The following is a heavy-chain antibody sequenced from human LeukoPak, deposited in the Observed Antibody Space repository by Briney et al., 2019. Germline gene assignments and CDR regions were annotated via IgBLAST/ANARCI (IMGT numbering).Heavy chain of an antibody. CDR1: GFTFSSYS. D-gene: IGHD1-1*01. CDR2: ISSSSSYI. CDR3: ARGSSQADWNDGLGD. J-gene: IGHJ4*02. Sequence: GGSLRLSCAASGFTFSSYSMNWVRQAPGKGLEWVSSISSSSSYIYYADSVKGRFTISRDNAKNSLYLQMNSLRAEDTAVYYCARGSSQADWNDGLGDWGQGTLVTVSS. V-gene: IGHV3-21*01.